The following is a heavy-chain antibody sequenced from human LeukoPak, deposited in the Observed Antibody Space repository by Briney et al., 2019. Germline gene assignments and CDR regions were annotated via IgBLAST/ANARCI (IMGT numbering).Heavy chain of an antibody. V-gene: IGHV4-34*01. D-gene: IGHD6-13*01. J-gene: IGHJ4*02. CDR3: ARVKAAAGSLDY. CDR2: INHSGST. CDR1: GGSFSGYY. Sequence: SETLSLTCAVYGGSFSGYYWSWIRQPPGKGLEWIGEINHSGSTNYNPSLKSRVTISVDRSKNQFSLKLSSVTAADTAVYYCARVKAAAGSLDYWGQGTLVTVSS.